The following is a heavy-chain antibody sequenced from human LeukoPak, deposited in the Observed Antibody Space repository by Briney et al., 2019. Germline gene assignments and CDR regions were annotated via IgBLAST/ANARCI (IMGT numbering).Heavy chain of an antibody. CDR2: IIPIFGTA. Sequence: SVKVSCKASGGTFSSYAISWVRQAPGQGLGWMGGIIPIFGTANYAQKFQGRVTITTDESTSTAYMELSSLRSEDTAVYYCATTTYYDFWSGLKNWFDPWGQGTLVTVSS. V-gene: IGHV1-69*05. D-gene: IGHD3-3*01. J-gene: IGHJ5*02. CDR1: GGTFSSYA. CDR3: ATTTYYDFWSGLKNWFDP.